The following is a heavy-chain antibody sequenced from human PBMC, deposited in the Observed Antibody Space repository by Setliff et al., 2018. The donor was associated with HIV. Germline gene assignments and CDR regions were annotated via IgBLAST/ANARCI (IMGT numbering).Heavy chain of an antibody. V-gene: IGHV3-30*07. D-gene: IGHD1-1*01. J-gene: IGHJ4*02. CDR3: ASARIPTGGTSTSFDY. Sequence: GGSLRLSCVASGFTFRDFAMYWVRQAPAKGLEWVSAISYDGSRIHYADSVKGRFNISRDNSKNTLYLQVGSLRPEDTALYYCASARIPTGGTSTSFDYWGRGTLVTVSS. CDR1: GFTFRDFA. CDR2: ISYDGSRI.